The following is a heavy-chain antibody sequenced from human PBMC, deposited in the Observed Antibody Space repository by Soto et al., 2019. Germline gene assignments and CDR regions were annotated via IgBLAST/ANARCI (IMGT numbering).Heavy chain of an antibody. CDR3: ARDIDY. CDR2: IYSDGRT. V-gene: IGHV3-66*01. CDR1: GFTFDSYA. Sequence: PGGSLRLSCAASGFTFDSYAMNWVRQAPGKGLEWVSTIYSDGRTYYADSVKGRFTMSRDDAKNTLFLQMNSLRVEDTAVYYCARDIDYCGQGTLVTVSS. J-gene: IGHJ4*02.